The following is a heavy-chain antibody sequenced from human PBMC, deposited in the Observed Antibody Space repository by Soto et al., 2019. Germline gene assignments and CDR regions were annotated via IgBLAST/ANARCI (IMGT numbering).Heavy chain of an antibody. J-gene: IGHJ6*02. D-gene: IGHD1-1*01. CDR2: ISSGSTTI. V-gene: IGHV3-48*02. CDR1: GLSFSTST. Sequence: EVQLVESGGGSVQPGGSLRLSCEASGLSFSTSTMNWVRQAPGKGLEWVSYISSGSTTIYYVDSVRCRFTISRDNAKNSLFLQMNSLGDEATAVYYCARVRRNDASDYYGMDVWGHGTTVTVSS. CDR3: ARVRRNDASDYYGMDV.